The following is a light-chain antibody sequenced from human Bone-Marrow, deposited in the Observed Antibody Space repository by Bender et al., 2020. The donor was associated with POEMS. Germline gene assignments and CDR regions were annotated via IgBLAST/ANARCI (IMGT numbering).Light chain of an antibody. Sequence: QSALTQPASVSGSPGQSITISCTGTSNDIGSYSFVSWYQKHPGKAPKLIIYDVSERPSGVSNRWSGSKSGNTASLTISGLQGEDEANYYCCSYAGSSTWVFGGGTKVTVL. J-gene: IGLJ3*02. CDR1: SNDIGSYSF. CDR2: DVS. CDR3: CSYAGSSTWV. V-gene: IGLV2-23*02.